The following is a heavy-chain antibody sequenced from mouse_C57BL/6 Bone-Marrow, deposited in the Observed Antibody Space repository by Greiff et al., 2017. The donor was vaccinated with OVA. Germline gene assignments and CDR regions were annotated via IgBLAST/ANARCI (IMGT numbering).Heavy chain of an antibody. Sequence: VQLKESGPVLVKPGASVKMSCKASGYTFTDYYMNWVKQSHGKSLEWIGVINPYNGGTSYNQKFKGKATLTVDKSSSTAYMELNSLTSEDSAVYYCARGSSYPGWYFDVWGTGTTVTVSS. J-gene: IGHJ1*03. CDR3: ARGSSYPGWYFDV. V-gene: IGHV1-19*01. CDR2: INPYNGGT. CDR1: GYTFTDYY. D-gene: IGHD1-1*01.